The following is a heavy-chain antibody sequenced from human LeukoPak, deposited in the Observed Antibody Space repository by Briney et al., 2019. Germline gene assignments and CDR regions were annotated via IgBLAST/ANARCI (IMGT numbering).Heavy chain of an antibody. J-gene: IGHJ4*02. Sequence: PSQTLSLTCTVSGGSISSGDYYWSWIRQPPGKGLEWIGYIYYSGSTYYNPSLKSRVTISVDTSKNQFSLKLSSVTAADTAVYYCARRDSYYYGSGSYPLFDYWGQGTLVTVSS. D-gene: IGHD3-10*01. V-gene: IGHV4-30-4*08. CDR3: ARRDSYYYGSGSYPLFDY. CDR2: IYYSGST. CDR1: GGSISSGDYY.